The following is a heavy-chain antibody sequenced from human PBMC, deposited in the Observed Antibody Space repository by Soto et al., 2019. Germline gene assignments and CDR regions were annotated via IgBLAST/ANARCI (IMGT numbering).Heavy chain of an antibody. CDR1: GFTFSSYW. V-gene: IGHV3-7*01. CDR3: ARYSSSWYEVYFDY. D-gene: IGHD6-13*01. J-gene: IGHJ4*02. CDR2: IKQDGSEK. Sequence: GGSLRLSCAASGFTFSSYWMSWVRQAPGKGLEWVANIKQDGSEKYYVDSVKGRFTISRDNAKNSLYLQMNSLRAEDTAVYYCARYSSSWYEVYFDYWGQGTLVTVSS.